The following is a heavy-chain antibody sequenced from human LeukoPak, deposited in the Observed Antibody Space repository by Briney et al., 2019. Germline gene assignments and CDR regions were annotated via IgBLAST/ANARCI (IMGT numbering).Heavy chain of an antibody. CDR2: ISWNSGSI. V-gene: IGHV3-9*01. J-gene: IGHJ4*02. Sequence: GRSLRLSCAASGFTFDDYAMHWVRQAPGKGLEWVSGISWNSGSIGYADSVKGRFTISRDNAKNSLYLQMNSLRAEDTAVYYCAKLMRSGSYYVGSARRYYFDYWGQGTLVTVSS. D-gene: IGHD1-26*01. CDR1: GFTFDDYA. CDR3: AKLMRSGSYYVGSARRYYFDY.